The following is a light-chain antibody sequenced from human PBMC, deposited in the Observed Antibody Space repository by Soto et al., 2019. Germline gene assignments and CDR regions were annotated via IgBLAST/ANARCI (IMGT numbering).Light chain of an antibody. J-gene: IGKJ3*01. Sequence: DITLTQSQSSLSGSLLDGLDIXCRAGQTISNYLNWYQKTPGKAPNLLIYAASNLQSGVPSRFSGSGSGTEFTLTISSLQPEDFATYYCQQSYSTPPRLTFGPGTKVDIK. CDR3: QQSYSTPPRLT. CDR2: AAS. V-gene: IGKV1-39*01. CDR1: QTISNY.